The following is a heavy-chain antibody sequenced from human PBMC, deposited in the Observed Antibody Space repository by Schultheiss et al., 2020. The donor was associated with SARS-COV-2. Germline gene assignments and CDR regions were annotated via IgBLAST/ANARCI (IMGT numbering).Heavy chain of an antibody. D-gene: IGHD3-10*01. J-gene: IGHJ5*02. CDR3: TTPSMVRGVITFVP. V-gene: IGHV1-58*01. CDR2: IVVGSGNT. CDR1: GFTFTSSA. Sequence: SVKVSCKASGFTFTSSAVQWVRQARGQRLEWIGWIVVGSGNTNYAQKFQERVTITRDMSTSTAYMELSSLRSEDTAVYYCTTPSMVRGVITFVPWGQGTLVTVSS.